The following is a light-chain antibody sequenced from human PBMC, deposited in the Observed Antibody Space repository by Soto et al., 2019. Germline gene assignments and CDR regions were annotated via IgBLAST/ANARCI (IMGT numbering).Light chain of an antibody. CDR3: QQYTSYYT. V-gene: IGKV1-5*03. Sequence: DIQMTQSPSTLSASVGDRVTITCRASQSISTWLAWYQQKPGQAPKLLIYKASTLQTGVPSRFSGSGSGADFTLTSSSLQPEDFGTYYCQQYTSYYTFGQGTKLEIK. J-gene: IGKJ2*01. CDR2: KAS. CDR1: QSISTW.